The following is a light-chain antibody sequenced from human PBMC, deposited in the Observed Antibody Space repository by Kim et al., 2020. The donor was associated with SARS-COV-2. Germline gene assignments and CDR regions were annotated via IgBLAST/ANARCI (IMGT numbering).Light chain of an antibody. Sequence: GQSVTISCTGTSSDVGGYNYVSWYQQHPGKAPKLMIYDVIKRPSGVPDRFSGSKSGNTASLTISGLQAEDEADYYCCSYAGSYTSLFGGGTQLTVL. CDR1: SSDVGGYNY. CDR2: DVI. V-gene: IGLV2-11*01. J-gene: IGLJ3*02. CDR3: CSYAGSYTSL.